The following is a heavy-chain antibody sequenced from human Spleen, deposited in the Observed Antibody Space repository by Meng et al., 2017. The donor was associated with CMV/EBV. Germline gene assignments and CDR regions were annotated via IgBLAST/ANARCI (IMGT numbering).Heavy chain of an antibody. CDR2: INPNSGIT. CDR3: ARDSSTWLYY. Sequence: KVSCKASGDTFTEYYMHWVRQAPGQGLEWMGRINPNSGITTYAQKFQGRVTMTRDTSINTVHMELSRLRSDDTAVYYCARDSSTWLYYWGQGTLVTVSS. V-gene: IGHV1-2*06. J-gene: IGHJ4*02. D-gene: IGHD6-13*01. CDR1: GDTFTEYY.